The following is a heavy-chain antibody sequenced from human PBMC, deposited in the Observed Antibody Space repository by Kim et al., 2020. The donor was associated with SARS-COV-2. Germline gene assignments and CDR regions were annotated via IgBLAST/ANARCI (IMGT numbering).Heavy chain of an antibody. CDR3: AKDRLSRVDY. J-gene: IGHJ4*02. CDR1: GGSFSDYY. V-gene: IGHV4-34*01. CDR2: INHSGNN. Sequence: SETLSLTCAVYGGSFSDYYWSWIRQPPGKGLEWIGAINHSGNNNYNPSLKRRVTISVDASKNQFSLKLSSVTAADTAVYYCAKDRLSRVDYWGQGTLVTVSS.